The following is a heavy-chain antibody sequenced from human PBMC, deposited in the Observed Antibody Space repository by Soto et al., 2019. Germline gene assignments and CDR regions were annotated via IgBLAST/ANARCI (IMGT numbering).Heavy chain of an antibody. CDR1: GFTFSNYW. Sequence: EVQLVESGGGLVQPGGSLRLSCAASGFTFSNYWMYWVRQAPGKGLEWVSRINSDGSVSSYADSVKGRLTISRDNVKNTLYLKMDSLRAEDTAVYYGARGDCVGGTCYSLAGSFYSYMDVWGKGTTVNVFS. J-gene: IGHJ6*03. D-gene: IGHD2-15*01. V-gene: IGHV3-74*02. CDR2: INSDGSVS. CDR3: ARGDCVGGTCYSLAGSFYSYMDV.